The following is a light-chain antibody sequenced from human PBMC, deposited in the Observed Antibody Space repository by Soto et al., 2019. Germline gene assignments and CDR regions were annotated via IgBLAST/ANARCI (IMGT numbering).Light chain of an antibody. J-gene: IGKJ2*01. CDR3: QQYDIPPYT. Sequence: EIVLTQSPGTLSLSPGERATLSCRASQSVNSVHLAWYQQKPGQAPRLLIYGASSRATGIPDRLSGGGSGTDFTLTISRLEPEDFAVYHCQQYDIPPYTFGQGTKLEIK. CDR2: GAS. V-gene: IGKV3-20*01. CDR1: QSVNSVH.